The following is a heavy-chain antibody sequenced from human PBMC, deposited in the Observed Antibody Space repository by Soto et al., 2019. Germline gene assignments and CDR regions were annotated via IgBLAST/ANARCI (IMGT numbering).Heavy chain of an antibody. CDR2: IYHSGST. CDR1: GGSISSNNW. J-gene: IGHJ4*02. CDR3: ARDGGTGRTHDY. Sequence: QVPLQESGPGLVKPSGTLSLTCAVSGGSISSNNWWSWVRQPPGKGLEWIGEIYHSGSTNYNPSLKSRVTILVDKPKNQFSLKLTSVTDADTAVYYCARDGGTGRTHDYWGQGTLVTVSS. D-gene: IGHD1-1*01. V-gene: IGHV4-4*02.